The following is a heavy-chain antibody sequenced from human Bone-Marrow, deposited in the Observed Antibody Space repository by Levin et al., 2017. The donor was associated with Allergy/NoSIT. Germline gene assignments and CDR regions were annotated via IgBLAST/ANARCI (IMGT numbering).Heavy chain of an antibody. V-gene: IGHV1-18*01. CDR3: AREPDYGDYVDFDY. J-gene: IGHJ4*02. CDR2: ISAYNGNT. Sequence: GESLKISCKASGYTFTSYGISWVRQAPGQGLEWMGWISAYNGNTNYAQKLQGRVTMTTDTSTSTAYMELRSLRSDDTAVYYCAREPDYGDYVDFDYWGQGTLVTVSS. CDR1: GYTFTSYG. D-gene: IGHD4-17*01.